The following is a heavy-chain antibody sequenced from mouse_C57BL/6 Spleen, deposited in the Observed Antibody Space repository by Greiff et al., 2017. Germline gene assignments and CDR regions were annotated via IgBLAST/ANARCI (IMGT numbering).Heavy chain of an antibody. CDR1: GYTFTSYG. CDR3: AIGAHYYGSSSYYFDY. CDR2: IYPRSGNT. J-gene: IGHJ2*01. D-gene: IGHD1-1*01. V-gene: IGHV1-81*01. Sequence: QVQLKESGAELARPGASVKLSCKASGYTFTSYGISWVKQRTGQGLEWIGEIYPRSGNTYYNEKFKGKATLTADKSSSTAYMELRSLTSEDAAVYFWAIGAHYYGSSSYYFDYWGQGTTLTVSS.